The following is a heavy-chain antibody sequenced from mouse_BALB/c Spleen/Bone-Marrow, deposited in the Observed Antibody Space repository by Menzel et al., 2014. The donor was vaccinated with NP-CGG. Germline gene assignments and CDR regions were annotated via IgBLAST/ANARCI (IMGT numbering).Heavy chain of an antibody. CDR2: IRLKSNNYAT. CDR3: TLLRNYYAMYY. Sequence: EVKLMESGGGLVQPGGSMKLSCVASGFTFSNYWMNWVRQSPEKGLEWVAEIRLKSNNYATHYAESVKGRFTISRDDSKSSVYLQMNNLRAEDTGIYYCTLLRNYYAMYYWGQGTSVTVSS. D-gene: IGHD1-1*01. J-gene: IGHJ4*01. V-gene: IGHV6-6*02. CDR1: GFTFSNYW.